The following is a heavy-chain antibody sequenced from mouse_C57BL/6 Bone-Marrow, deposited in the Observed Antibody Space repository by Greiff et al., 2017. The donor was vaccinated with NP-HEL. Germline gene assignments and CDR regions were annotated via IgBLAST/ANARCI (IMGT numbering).Heavy chain of an antibody. CDR3: ARQGDGYYVFDY. Sequence: VQLQQSGPELVKPGASVKISCKASGYTFTDYYMNWVKQSHGKSLEWIGDINPNNGGTSYNQKFKGKATLTVDKSSSTAYMELRSLTSEDSAVYYCARQGDGYYVFDYWGQGTTLTVSS. J-gene: IGHJ2*01. D-gene: IGHD2-3*01. V-gene: IGHV1-26*01. CDR2: INPNNGGT. CDR1: GYTFTDYY.